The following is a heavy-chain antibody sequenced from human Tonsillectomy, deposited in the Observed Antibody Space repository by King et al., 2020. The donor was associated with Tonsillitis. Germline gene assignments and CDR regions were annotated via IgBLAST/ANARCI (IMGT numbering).Heavy chain of an antibody. Sequence: GQLVQSGAEVKKPGSSVKVSCKAPGGTFSTYAISWVRQAPGQGLEWMGAIIPIFGKINYALEFQGRVTITADESTSIAYMELSSLRSDDTAVYYCARDATFYGSGSHAFDIWGQGTMVTVSS. CDR1: GGTFSTYA. V-gene: IGHV1-69*01. CDR2: IIPIFGKI. J-gene: IGHJ3*02. D-gene: IGHD3-10*01. CDR3: ARDATFYGSGSHAFDI.